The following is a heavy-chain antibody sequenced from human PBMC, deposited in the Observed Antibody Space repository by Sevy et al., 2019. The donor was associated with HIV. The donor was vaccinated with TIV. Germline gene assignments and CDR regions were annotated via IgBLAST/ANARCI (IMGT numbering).Heavy chain of an antibody. V-gene: IGHV3-30*04. Sequence: GGSLRLSCAASGFTFSSYAMHWVRQAPGKGLEWVAVISYDGSNKYYADSVKGRFTISRDNSKNTLYLQMNSLRAEDTAVYYWARDQGGFSSSRYYFDYWGQGTLVTVSS. D-gene: IGHD6-13*01. J-gene: IGHJ4*02. CDR2: ISYDGSNK. CDR1: GFTFSSYA. CDR3: ARDQGGFSSSRYYFDY.